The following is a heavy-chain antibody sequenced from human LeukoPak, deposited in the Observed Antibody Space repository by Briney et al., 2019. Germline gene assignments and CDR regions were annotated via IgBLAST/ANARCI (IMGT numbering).Heavy chain of an antibody. D-gene: IGHD6-19*01. CDR2: IYYSGSS. V-gene: IGHV4-39*02. CDR3: ARDVYEQWLPGAFDY. CDR1: GGSISSSSSY. J-gene: IGHJ4*02. Sequence: SETLSLTCSVSGGSISSSSSYWGWIRQPPGKGLEWIGSIYYSGSSFDNPALKSRVTISVDTSKNQFSLKLSSVTAADTAVYYCARDVYEQWLPGAFDYWGQGTLVTVSS.